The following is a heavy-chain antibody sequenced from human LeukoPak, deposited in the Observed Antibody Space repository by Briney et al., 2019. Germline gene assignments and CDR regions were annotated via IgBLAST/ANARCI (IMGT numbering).Heavy chain of an antibody. CDR1: GGSISSSSYY. D-gene: IGHD3-10*01. CDR2: IYYSGST. V-gene: IGHV4-39*07. CDR3: ARSLVMVRGVIPH. J-gene: IGHJ4*02. Sequence: SETLSLTCTVSGGSISSSSYYWGWSRQPPGKGLEWSGSIYYSGSTYYNPSLKSRVTISVDTSKNQFSLKLNSVTAADTAVYYCARSLVMVRGVIPHWGQGTLVTVSS.